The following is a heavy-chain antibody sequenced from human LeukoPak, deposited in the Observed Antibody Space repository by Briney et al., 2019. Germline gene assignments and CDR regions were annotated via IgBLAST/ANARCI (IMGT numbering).Heavy chain of an antibody. V-gene: IGHV3-23*01. J-gene: IGHJ4*02. CDR1: GFTFSTYA. Sequence: GGSLRLSCAASGFTFSTYAMTRVRQPPGKGLEWVSSISSSGGNTYYADSMKGRFTISRDNSKNTLYLQLNSLRVEDTAVYYCAKTYYYDSSGYYSFPYWGQGTLVTVSS. CDR3: AKTYYYDSSGYYSFPY. CDR2: ISSSGGNT. D-gene: IGHD3-22*01.